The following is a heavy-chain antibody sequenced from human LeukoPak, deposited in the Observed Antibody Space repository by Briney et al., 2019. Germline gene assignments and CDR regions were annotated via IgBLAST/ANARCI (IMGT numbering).Heavy chain of an antibody. J-gene: IGHJ6*04. CDR1: GFTFSSYE. CDR2: ISSSGSTI. D-gene: IGHD3-10*02. CDR3: AELGITMIGGV. Sequence: GGSLRLSCAASGFTFSSYEMSWVRQAPGKGLQWVSYISSSGSTIYYADSMRGRFTISRDNAKNSLYLQMNSLKPEDTAVYYCAELGITMIGGVWGKGTTVTISS. V-gene: IGHV3-48*03.